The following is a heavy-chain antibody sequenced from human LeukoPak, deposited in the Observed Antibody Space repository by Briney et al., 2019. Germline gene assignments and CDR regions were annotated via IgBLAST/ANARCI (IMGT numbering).Heavy chain of an antibody. J-gene: IGHJ4*02. Sequence: SETLSLTCTVSGGSISSYYWSWIRQPPGKGLEWIGYIYYSGSTNYNPSLKSRVTISVDRSKNQFSLKLSSVTTADTAVYYCARDGGPRGPLFDYWGQGTLVTVSS. CDR3: ARDGGPRGPLFDY. CDR2: IYYSGST. CDR1: GGSISSYY. V-gene: IGHV4-59*12. D-gene: IGHD3-16*01.